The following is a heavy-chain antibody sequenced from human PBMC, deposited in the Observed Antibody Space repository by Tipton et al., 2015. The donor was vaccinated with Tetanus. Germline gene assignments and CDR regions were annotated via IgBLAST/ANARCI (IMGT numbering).Heavy chain of an antibody. J-gene: IGHJ3*01. Sequence: TLSLTCSVSGGSISSGDYFWSWIRQPPGKGLEWIGYLYSSGSTYYNPSLKSRVRLSQDTSKNQFSLKLNSVTAADTAGYYGAREANMRRGDMINGNAFDVWGQGTLVSVSS. CDR2: LYSSGST. V-gene: IGHV4-30-4*01. D-gene: IGHD3-10*01. CDR1: GGSISSGDYF. CDR3: AREANMRRGDMINGNAFDV.